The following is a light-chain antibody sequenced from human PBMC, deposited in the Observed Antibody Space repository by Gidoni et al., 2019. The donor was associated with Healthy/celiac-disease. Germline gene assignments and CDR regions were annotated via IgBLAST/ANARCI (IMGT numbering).Light chain of an antibody. CDR1: RAFSSSN. V-gene: IGKV3-20*01. J-gene: IGKJ1*01. CDR2: GAS. CDR3: QQYGSSQT. Sequence: EIVLTQSPGTLSLSPGERATLPAGPVRAFSSSNLAWYQQKPGQAPRLLIYGASSRATGIPDRFSGSGSGTDFTLTISRLEPEDFAVYYCQQYGSSQTFGQGTKVEIK.